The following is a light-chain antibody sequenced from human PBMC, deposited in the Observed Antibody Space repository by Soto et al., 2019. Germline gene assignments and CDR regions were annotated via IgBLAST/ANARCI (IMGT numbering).Light chain of an antibody. J-gene: IGKJ4*01. V-gene: IGKV3-11*01. CDR2: DAS. CDR1: QSVSSY. CDR3: QQRSDWHT. Sequence: EIVLTQSPATLSLSPGERATLSCRASQSVSSYLAWYQQKPGQAPRLLIYDASNRATGIPARFSGSGSGTDFTLTISSLEPVDFAVYYCQQRSDWHTFGGGTRVEIK.